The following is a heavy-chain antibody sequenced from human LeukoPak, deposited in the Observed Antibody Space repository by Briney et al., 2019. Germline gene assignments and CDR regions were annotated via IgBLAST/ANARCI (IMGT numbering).Heavy chain of an antibody. CDR1: GYTLTELS. CDR2: FDPEDGET. CDR3: ARDGYYDSSGYSEGYAFDI. D-gene: IGHD3-22*01. V-gene: IGHV1-24*01. Sequence: ASVKVSCKVSGYTLTELSMHWVRQAPGKGLEWMGGFDPEDGETIYAQKFQGRVTMTEDTSTDTAYMELSSLRSEDTAVYYCARDGYYDSSGYSEGYAFDIWGQGTMVTVSS. J-gene: IGHJ3*02.